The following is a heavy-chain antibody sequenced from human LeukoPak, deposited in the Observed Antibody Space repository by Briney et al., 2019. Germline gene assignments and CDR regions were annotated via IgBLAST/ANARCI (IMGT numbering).Heavy chain of an antibody. CDR1: GYTFSSYA. Sequence: GASLKLSCAASGYTFSSYAMTWVRQAPGKGLEWVSSISYSAGDTYYAESVKGRVTISRDFSMNTPYMQMTSLRSDDTAVYYCAKDDDGHHHGVDHWGQGTQVTVSS. V-gene: IGHV3-23*01. CDR2: ISYSAGDT. D-gene: IGHD4-17*01. J-gene: IGHJ4*02. CDR3: AKDDDGHHHGVDH.